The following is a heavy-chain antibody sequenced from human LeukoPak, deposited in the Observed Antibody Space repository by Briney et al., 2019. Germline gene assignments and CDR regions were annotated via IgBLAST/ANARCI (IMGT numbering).Heavy chain of an antibody. V-gene: IGHV3-11*04. Sequence: GGSLRLSCAASGFTFSDYYMSWIRQAPGKGLEGVSYISSSGSTIYYPDSVKGRFTIFRDNAKNSLFLQMNSLRVEDTAVYFCARAYSPLWMSDSYAFDIWGQGSMVTVSS. J-gene: IGHJ3*02. D-gene: IGHD2-15*01. CDR3: ARAYSPLWMSDSYAFDI. CDR1: GFTFSDYY. CDR2: ISSSGSTI.